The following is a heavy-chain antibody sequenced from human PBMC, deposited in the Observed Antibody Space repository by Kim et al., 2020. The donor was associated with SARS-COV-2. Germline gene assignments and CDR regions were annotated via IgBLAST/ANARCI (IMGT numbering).Heavy chain of an antibody. CDR1: GYNFKSYG. D-gene: IGHD3-3*01. CDR2: VSAYNGNT. Sequence: ASVKVSCKTSGYNFKSYGISWVRQAPGQGLEWMGWVSAYNGNTYYIQKFQGRVTMTADTSTSTAYMELRNLRSDDTAVYFCAREGGITIFGVDYWGQGTLVTVSS. V-gene: IGHV1-18*01. J-gene: IGHJ4*02. CDR3: AREGGITIFGVDY.